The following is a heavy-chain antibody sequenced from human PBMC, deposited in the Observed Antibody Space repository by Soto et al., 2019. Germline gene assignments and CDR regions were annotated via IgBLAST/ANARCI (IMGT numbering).Heavy chain of an antibody. CDR3: VRAAGYSGYDYVYYYGMDV. CDR2: VWYDGGNK. CDR1: GFTFSSYG. J-gene: IGHJ6*02. D-gene: IGHD5-12*01. V-gene: IGHV3-33*01. Sequence: QVQLVESGGDVVQPGRSLRLSCAASGFTFSSYGMHWVRQAPGKGLEWVALVWYDGGNKYYVDSVKGRFTISRDNSKNPLDLEMNSLRDEDTAVYYCVRAAGYSGYDYVYYYGMDVWGQGTTVTVSS.